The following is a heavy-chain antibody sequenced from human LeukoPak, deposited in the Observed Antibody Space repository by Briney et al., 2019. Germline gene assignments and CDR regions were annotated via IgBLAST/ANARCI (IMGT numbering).Heavy chain of an antibody. CDR3: AKVGSSLYFQH. Sequence: PGRSLRLSCAASGFTFDDYAMHWVRQAPGKGLEGVSGISWNSGSIGYADSVKGRFTISRDNAKNSLYLQMNSLRAEDTALYYCAKVGSSLYFQHWGQGTLVTVSS. J-gene: IGHJ1*01. CDR2: ISWNSGSI. V-gene: IGHV3-9*01. D-gene: IGHD3-16*01. CDR1: GFTFDDYA.